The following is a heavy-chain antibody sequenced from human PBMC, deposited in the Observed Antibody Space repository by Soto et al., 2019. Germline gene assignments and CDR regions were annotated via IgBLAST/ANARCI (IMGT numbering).Heavy chain of an antibody. V-gene: IGHV4-4*02. J-gene: IGHJ6*02. Sequence: SETLSLTCAVSGGSVRSNNWWFWVRQPPGKGLEWIGEIHHRESTNLNPSLKSRVTISVDRSKNEFSLKVKSVTAADTAVYYCGCRVEDISYDYYGMDVWGQRTTVTVPS. D-gene: IGHD2-15*01. CDR2: IHHREST. CDR1: GGSVRSNNW. CDR3: GCRVEDISYDYYGMDV.